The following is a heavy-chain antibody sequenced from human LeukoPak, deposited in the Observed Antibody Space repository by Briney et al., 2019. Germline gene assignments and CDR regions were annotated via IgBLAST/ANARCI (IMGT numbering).Heavy chain of an antibody. J-gene: IGHJ5*02. CDR2: IYYSGST. Sequence: SETLSLTCTVSGGSISSYYWSWIRQPPGKGLEWIGYIYYSGSTNYNPSLKSRVTISVDTSKNQFSLKLSSVTAADTAVYYCARGGTSAYADHWGQGTLVTVSS. D-gene: IGHD3-16*01. CDR3: ARGGTSAYADH. CDR1: GGSISSYY. V-gene: IGHV4-59*01.